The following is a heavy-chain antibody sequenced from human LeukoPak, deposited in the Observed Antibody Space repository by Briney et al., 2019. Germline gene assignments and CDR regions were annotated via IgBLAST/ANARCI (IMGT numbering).Heavy chain of an antibody. D-gene: IGHD3-10*01. V-gene: IGHV3-23*01. CDR2: ISDSGDRT. CDR3: AKGGAVSSKSITMIRGTRRYYYYMDV. CDR1: GFTFSSYG. Sequence: GGTLRLSCAASGFTFSSYGMSWVRQAPGKGLEWVSSISDSGDRTFYADSVKGRFTISRDNSKNTLFLQVNSLRAEDTAVYYCAKGGAVSSKSITMIRGTRRYYYYMDVWGKGTTVTISS. J-gene: IGHJ6*03.